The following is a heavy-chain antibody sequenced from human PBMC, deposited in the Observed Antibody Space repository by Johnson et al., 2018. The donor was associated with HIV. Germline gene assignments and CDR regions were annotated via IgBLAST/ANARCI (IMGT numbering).Heavy chain of an antibody. V-gene: IGHV3-15*01. CDR1: GLNGSKAW. CDR2: IKSKTDGGTT. CDR3: AIVGIFGVAPDDAFDI. D-gene: IGHD3-3*01. J-gene: IGHJ3*02. Sequence: EKLVESGGGLVKTGGSLRLSCEDSGLNGSKAWMSWVREDQGKGMEWVGRIKSKTDGGTTDYAEPVKGRFTISRDDSKNTLYLQMNSLRAEDTAVYYCAIVGIFGVAPDDAFDIWGQGTMVTVSS.